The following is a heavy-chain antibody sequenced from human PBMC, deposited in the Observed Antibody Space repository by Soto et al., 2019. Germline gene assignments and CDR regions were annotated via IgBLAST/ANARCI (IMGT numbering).Heavy chain of an antibody. CDR1: GGSISSNNCY. Sequence: SETLSLTCTVSGGSISSNNCYWSWIRQPPGKGLEWIGEINHSGSTNYNPSLKSRVTISVDTSKNQFSLKLSSVTAADTAVYYCARGARGIVATGRSYWFDPWGQGTLVTVSS. CDR2: INHSGST. J-gene: IGHJ5*02. V-gene: IGHV4-39*07. D-gene: IGHD5-12*01. CDR3: ARGARGIVATGRSYWFDP.